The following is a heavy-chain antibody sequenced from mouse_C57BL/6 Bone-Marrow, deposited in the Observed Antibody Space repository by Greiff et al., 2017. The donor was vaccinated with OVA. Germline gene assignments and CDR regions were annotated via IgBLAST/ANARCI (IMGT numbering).Heavy chain of an antibody. V-gene: IGHV1-81*01. Sequence: QVQLQQSGAELARPGASVKLSCKASGYTFTSYGISWVKQRTGQGLEWIGEIYPRSGNTYYNEKFKGKATLTEDKSSSTAYIELRSLTSEDSAVYFCAGITTVDWYFDVWGTGTTVTVSS. CDR1: GYTFTSYG. J-gene: IGHJ1*03. D-gene: IGHD1-1*01. CDR3: AGITTVDWYFDV. CDR2: IYPRSGNT.